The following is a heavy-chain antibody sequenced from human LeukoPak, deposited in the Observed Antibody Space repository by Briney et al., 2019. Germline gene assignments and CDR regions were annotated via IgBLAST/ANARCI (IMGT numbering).Heavy chain of an antibody. D-gene: IGHD2/OR15-2a*01. CDR3: ARSGLSRFGF. Sequence: PGGSLRLSCAASGFIFSSYGMHWVRQAPGKGLEWVAVISYDGSNKYYADSVKGRFTISRDNSKNTLYLQMNSLRAEDTAVYYCARSGLSRFGFWGQGTLVTVSS. CDR1: GFIFSSYG. J-gene: IGHJ4*02. V-gene: IGHV3-30*03. CDR2: ISYDGSNK.